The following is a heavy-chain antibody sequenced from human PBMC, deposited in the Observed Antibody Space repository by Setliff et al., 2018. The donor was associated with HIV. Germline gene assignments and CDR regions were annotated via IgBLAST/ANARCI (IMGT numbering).Heavy chain of an antibody. CDR3: AKCRLQFLERCNDAFDI. CDR2: INPNSGDT. Sequence: ASVKVSCKASGYTFTGYYMHWLRQAPGQGLEWMGWINPNSGDTKYAQKFQGRGTMTRDTSISTAYMELTTLRSEDTAMYYCAKCRLQFLERCNDAFDIWGPGTMVTVSS. CDR1: GYTFTGYY. V-gene: IGHV1-2*02. J-gene: IGHJ3*02. D-gene: IGHD3-3*01.